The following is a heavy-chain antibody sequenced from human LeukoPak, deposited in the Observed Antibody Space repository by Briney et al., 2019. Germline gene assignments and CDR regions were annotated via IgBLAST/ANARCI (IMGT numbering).Heavy chain of an antibody. J-gene: IGHJ5*02. CDR1: GDSFTSDTYS. V-gene: IGHV4-61*01. CDR2: FDYSGTT. D-gene: IGHD3-9*01. CDR3: ARTTGRYLEFDP. Sequence: PSETLSLTCTVSGDSFTSDTYSWSWIRQPPGKGLQWIGYFDYSGTTNYNPSLSSRITISLDTPKNQFSLKLGSVTAADTALYYCARTTGRYLEFDPWGQGTLVTVSS.